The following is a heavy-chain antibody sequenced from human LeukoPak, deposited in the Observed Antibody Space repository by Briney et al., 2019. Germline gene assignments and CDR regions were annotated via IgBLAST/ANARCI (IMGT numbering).Heavy chain of an antibody. Sequence: PSETLSLTCAVYGGSFSGYYWSWIRQPPGRGLEWIGETNHSGSTNYNPSLKSRVTISVDTSKNQFSLKLSSVTAADTAVYYCARGGGRWQDAFDIWGQGTMVTVSS. CDR2: TNHSGST. CDR3: ARGGGRWQDAFDI. CDR1: GGSFSGYY. V-gene: IGHV4-34*01. J-gene: IGHJ3*02. D-gene: IGHD2-15*01.